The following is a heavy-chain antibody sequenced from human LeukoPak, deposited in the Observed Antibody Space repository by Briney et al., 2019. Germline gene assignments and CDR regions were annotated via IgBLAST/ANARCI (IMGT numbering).Heavy chain of an antibody. V-gene: IGHV1-46*01. CDR1: GYTFTTYS. CDR3: VRPNHMDV. D-gene: IGHD2-8*01. J-gene: IGHJ6*02. CDR2: INPSGGRA. Sequence: ASVKVSCKASGYTFTTYSMHWVRQAPGQGLEWMAIINPSGGRASYTQKFQARVTMTRDTSTSTVYIELSSLRSEDTAVYYCVRPNHMDVWGQGTTVTVSS.